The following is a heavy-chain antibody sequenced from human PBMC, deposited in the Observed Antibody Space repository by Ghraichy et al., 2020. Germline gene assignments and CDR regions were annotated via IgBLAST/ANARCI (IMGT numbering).Heavy chain of an antibody. CDR3: AREDHCSGGSCYSTQPPAEYFQH. J-gene: IGHJ1*01. CDR1: GYTFTSYY. D-gene: IGHD2-15*01. CDR2: INPSGGST. Sequence: ASVKVSCKASGYTFTSYYMHWVRQAPGQGLEWMGIINPSGGSTSYAQKFQGRVTMTRDTSTSTVYMELSSLRSEDTAVYYCAREDHCSGGSCYSTQPPAEYFQHWGQGTLVTVSS. V-gene: IGHV1-46*01.